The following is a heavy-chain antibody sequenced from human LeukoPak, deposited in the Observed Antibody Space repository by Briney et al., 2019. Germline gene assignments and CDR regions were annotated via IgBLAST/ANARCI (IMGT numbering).Heavy chain of an antibody. J-gene: IGHJ4*02. CDR3: ARGTYWSPLDFDY. D-gene: IGHD1-1*01. CDR2: ISYDGSNK. V-gene: IGHV3-30*04. CDR1: GFTFSSYA. Sequence: GGSLRLSCAASGFTFSSYAMHWVRQAPGKGLEWVAVISYDGSNKYYADSVKGRFTISRDNAKNSVYLQMNSLRADDTAVYYCARGTYWSPLDFDYWGQGTLVTVSS.